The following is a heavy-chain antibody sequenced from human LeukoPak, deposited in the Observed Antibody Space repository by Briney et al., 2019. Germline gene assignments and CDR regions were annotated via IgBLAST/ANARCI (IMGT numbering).Heavy chain of an antibody. CDR3: ARGVVPAPCVDY. Sequence: SQTLSLTCTVSGGSISSGGYYWSWIRQPPGKGLEWIGEINHSGSTNYNPSLKSRVTISVDTSKNQFSLKLSSVTAADTAVYYCARGVVPAPCVDYWGQGTLVTVSS. D-gene: IGHD2-2*01. J-gene: IGHJ4*02. V-gene: IGHV4-30-2*01. CDR2: INHSGST. CDR1: GGSISSGGYY.